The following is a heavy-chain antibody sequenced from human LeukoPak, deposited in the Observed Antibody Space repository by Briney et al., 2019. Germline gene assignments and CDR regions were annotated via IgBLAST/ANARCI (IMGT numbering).Heavy chain of an antibody. CDR1: GFTFSDYY. CDR3: ATDGAGFDT. CDR2: INIGGTNT. J-gene: IGHJ5*02. V-gene: IGHV3-11*01. Sequence: GGSLRLSCAASGFTFSDYYMGCIRQAPGKGLEWLSYINIGGTNTHYADSVKGRFTISRDNAKKSLYLEMNNLRAEDTAVYYCATDGAGFDTWGQGVLVTVSS.